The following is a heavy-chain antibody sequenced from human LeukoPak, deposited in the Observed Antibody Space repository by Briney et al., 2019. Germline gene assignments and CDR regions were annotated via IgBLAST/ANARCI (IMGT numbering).Heavy chain of an antibody. CDR3: ARDASGSYSSGY. J-gene: IGHJ4*02. V-gene: IGHV4-38-2*02. CDR1: GYSISSGYY. CDR2: IYHSGST. Sequence: SETLSRTCTVSGYSISSGYYWGWIRQPAGKGLEWIGSIYHSGSTYYNPSLKSRVTISVDTSKNQFSLKLSSVTAADTAVYYCARDASGSYSSGYWGQGTLVTVSS. D-gene: IGHD1-26*01.